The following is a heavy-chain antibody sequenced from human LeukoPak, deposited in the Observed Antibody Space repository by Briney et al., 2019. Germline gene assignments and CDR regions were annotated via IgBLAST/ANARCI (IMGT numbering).Heavy chain of an antibody. V-gene: IGHV4-34*01. J-gene: IGHJ4*02. CDR1: GGSFSGYY. CDR3: ARGGIRLYYDFCSGYSQFDY. CDR2: INHSGST. Sequence: TSETLSLTCAVYGGSFSGYYWSWIRQPPGKGLEWIGEINHSGSTNYNPSLKSRVTISVDTSKNQFSLKLSSVTAADTAVYYCARGGIRLYYDFCSGYSQFDYWGQGTLVTVSS. D-gene: IGHD3-3*01.